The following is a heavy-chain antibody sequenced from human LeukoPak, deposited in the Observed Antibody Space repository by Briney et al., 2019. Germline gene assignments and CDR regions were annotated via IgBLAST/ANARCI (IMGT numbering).Heavy chain of an antibody. CDR3: ARALWFGETFPAY. Sequence: GGSLRLSCAASGFTVSSNYMSWVRQAPGKGLEWVSVIYSGGSRYYADSVKGRFTISRDNAKNSVYLQMNSLRAEDTAVYYCARALWFGETFPAYWGQGTLVTVSS. CDR1: GFTVSSNY. J-gene: IGHJ4*02. V-gene: IGHV3-53*01. CDR2: IYSGGSR. D-gene: IGHD3-10*01.